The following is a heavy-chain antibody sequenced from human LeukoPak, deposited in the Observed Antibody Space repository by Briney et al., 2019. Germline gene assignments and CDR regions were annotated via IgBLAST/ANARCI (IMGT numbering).Heavy chain of an antibody. J-gene: IGHJ5*02. D-gene: IGHD3-9*01. CDR2: IYHSGST. V-gene: IGHV4-38-2*02. Sequence: SETLSLTCTVSGYSISSGYYWGWIRQPPGKGLEWIGSIYHSGSTYYNPSLKSRVTISVDTSKNQFSLKPSSVTAADTAVYYCARDGRAQLRYFDWLLNGVNWFDPWGQGTLVTVSS. CDR3: ARDGRAQLRYFDWLLNGVNWFDP. CDR1: GYSISSGYY.